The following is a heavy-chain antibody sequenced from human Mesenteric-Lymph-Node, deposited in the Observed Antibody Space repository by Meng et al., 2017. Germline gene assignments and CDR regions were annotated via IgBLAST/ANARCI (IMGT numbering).Heavy chain of an antibody. Sequence: SETLSLTCAVSGYSINSGYSWGWIRQPPGKGLEWIGSISHSGSTSYNPSLKSRVTISIDTSKNQFSLRLSAVTAADTAHYYCARENSYSSSSYSYYYGMDVWGQGTTVTVSS. V-gene: IGHV4-38-2*02. CDR2: ISHSGST. D-gene: IGHD6-6*01. J-gene: IGHJ6*02. CDR1: GYSINSGYS. CDR3: ARENSYSSSSYSYYYGMDV.